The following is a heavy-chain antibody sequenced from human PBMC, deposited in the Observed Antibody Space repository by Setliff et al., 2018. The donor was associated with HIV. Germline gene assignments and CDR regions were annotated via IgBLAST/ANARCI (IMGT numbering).Heavy chain of an antibody. CDR1: GGSISSDNW. D-gene: IGHD3-10*01. Sequence: SETLSLTCAVSGGSISSDNWWSWVRQPPGKGLEWIGEIYHSGSTNYNPSLKSRVTISVDKSKNQFSLNLTSVTAADTAVYFCARGGLGPITTYYFDFWGQGKLVTVSS. CDR3: ARGGLGPITTYYFDF. CDR2: IYHSGST. V-gene: IGHV4-4*02. J-gene: IGHJ4*02.